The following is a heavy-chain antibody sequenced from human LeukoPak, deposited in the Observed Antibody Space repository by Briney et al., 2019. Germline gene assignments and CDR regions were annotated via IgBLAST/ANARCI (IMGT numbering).Heavy chain of an antibody. CDR3: ARRYVSWFDP. CDR2: ISSSSTYI. D-gene: IGHD3-16*01. CDR1: GFTFTSYT. V-gene: IGHV3-21*01. Sequence: EPGGSLRLSCSASGFTFTSYTMTWVRQAPGKGLEWVSSISSSSTYIYYADSVKGRFTISRDNAKISLYLQMNSLRAEDTAVYYCARRYVSWFDPWGQGTLVTVSS. J-gene: IGHJ5*02.